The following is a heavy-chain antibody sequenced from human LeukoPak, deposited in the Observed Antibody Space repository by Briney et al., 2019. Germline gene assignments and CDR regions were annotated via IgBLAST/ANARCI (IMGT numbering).Heavy chain of an antibody. CDR1: AFTFSSYS. Sequence: PGGSLRLSCAASAFTFSSYSMNWVRQAAGKGLEWVSSISSSSSYIYYADSVKGRFTISRDNAKNSLYLQMNSLRADDTDVYYCARDRGPASDYCGQGTLVTVSS. CDR2: ISSSSSYI. CDR3: ARDRGPASDY. V-gene: IGHV3-21*04. J-gene: IGHJ4*02. D-gene: IGHD3-10*01.